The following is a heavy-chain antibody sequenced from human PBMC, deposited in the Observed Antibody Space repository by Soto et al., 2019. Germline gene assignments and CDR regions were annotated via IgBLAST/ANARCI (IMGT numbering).Heavy chain of an antibody. CDR1: GYTFTSYG. CDR2: ISGYNGNT. CDR3: ARMGDVPYYYYGLDV. Sequence: QVQLVQSGGEVKKPGTSVKVSCKASGYTFTSYGISWVRQAPGQGLAWMGWISGYNGNTNYAQKFQGRVTMTTDTSTTTAYMELRSLSSDDTAVYYCARMGDVPYYYYGLDVWGPGTTVTVSS. J-gene: IGHJ6*02. V-gene: IGHV1-18*01. D-gene: IGHD3-16*01.